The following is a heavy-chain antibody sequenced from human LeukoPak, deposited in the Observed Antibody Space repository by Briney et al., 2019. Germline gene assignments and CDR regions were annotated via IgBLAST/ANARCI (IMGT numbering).Heavy chain of an antibody. CDR3: ARLGNSYGLLYYFDY. CDR2: INHSGST. Sequence: PSETLSLTCAVYGGSFSGYYWSWIRQPPGKGLEWIGEINHSGSTNYNPSLKSRVTISVDTSKNQFSLKLSSVTAADTAVYYCARLGNSYGLLYYFDYWGQGTLVTVSS. J-gene: IGHJ4*02. V-gene: IGHV4-34*01. CDR1: GGSFSGYY. D-gene: IGHD5-18*01.